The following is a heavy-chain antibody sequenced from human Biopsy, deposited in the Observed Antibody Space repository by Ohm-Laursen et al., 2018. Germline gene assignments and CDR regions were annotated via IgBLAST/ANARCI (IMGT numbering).Heavy chain of an antibody. Sequence: SLRLSCAASGFNFSAYRMHWVRQAPDKGLEWVALTWDDGSHQYYADSVKGRFTVSRDNDKNSLYLQMNSLRAEDTAVYHCARSPGRDRMDVWGQGTTVIVSS. CDR1: GFNFSAYR. CDR2: TWDDGSHQ. D-gene: IGHD1-14*01. CDR3: ARSPGRDRMDV. J-gene: IGHJ6*02. V-gene: IGHV3-33*01.